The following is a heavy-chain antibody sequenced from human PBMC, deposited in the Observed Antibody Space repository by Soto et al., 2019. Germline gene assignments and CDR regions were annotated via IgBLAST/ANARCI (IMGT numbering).Heavy chain of an antibody. CDR3: ARAPQWLVYSHYFDY. CDR1: GYTFTSYG. D-gene: IGHD6-19*01. J-gene: IGHJ4*02. V-gene: IGHV1-18*01. CDR2: ISAYNGNT. Sequence: ASVKVSCKASGYTFTSYGISWVRQAPGQGLEWMGWISAYNGNTNYAQKLQGRVTMTTDTSTSTAYMELRSLRSDDTVVYYCARAPQWLVYSHYFDYWGQGTLVTVSS.